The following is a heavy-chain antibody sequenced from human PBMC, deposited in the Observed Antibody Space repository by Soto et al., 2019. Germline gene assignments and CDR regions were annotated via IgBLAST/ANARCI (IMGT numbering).Heavy chain of an antibody. CDR3: ARAPGSFYYFFEY. J-gene: IGHJ4*02. V-gene: IGHV1-18*01. D-gene: IGHD3-22*01. CDR1: GYNFKNYV. CDR2: ISDYNGNA. Sequence: ASVKVSCKTSGYNFKNYVISWVRQAPGRGLEWMGQISDYNGNADYAQKLQGRVSMTADTSTNTAYMELRGLRSDDTAVYYCARAPGSFYYFFEYWGQGTLVTVSS.